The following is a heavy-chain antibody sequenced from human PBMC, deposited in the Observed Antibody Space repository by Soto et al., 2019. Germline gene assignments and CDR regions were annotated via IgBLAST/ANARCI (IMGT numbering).Heavy chain of an antibody. Sequence: QITLKESGPPLVKTTQTLTRTCTFSGFSLNTRGMGVGWIRQPPGKALEWLALISWDGEKRYRPSLKSRLTITKDTSENQVVLTMSNRYSVDTATYYCAHRRGDLLTVHYYFDYWRQGTLVTVSS. CDR3: AHRRGDLLTVHYYFDY. J-gene: IGHJ4*02. D-gene: IGHD3-9*01. CDR2: ISWDGEK. V-gene: IGHV2-5*02. CDR1: GFSLNTRGMG.